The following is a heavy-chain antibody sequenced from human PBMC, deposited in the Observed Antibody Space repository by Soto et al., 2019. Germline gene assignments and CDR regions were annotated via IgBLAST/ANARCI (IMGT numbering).Heavy chain of an antibody. CDR3: AGGPGSSSWPTAISDY. J-gene: IGHJ4*02. V-gene: IGHV3-53*04. CDR1: GFTVSSNY. CDR2: IYSGGST. Sequence: GGSLRLSCAASGFTVSSNYMSWVRQAPGKGLEWVSVIYSGGSTYYADSVKGRFTISRHNSKNTLYLQMNSLRAEDTAVYYCAGGPGSSSWPTAISDYWGQGTLVTVSS. D-gene: IGHD6-13*01.